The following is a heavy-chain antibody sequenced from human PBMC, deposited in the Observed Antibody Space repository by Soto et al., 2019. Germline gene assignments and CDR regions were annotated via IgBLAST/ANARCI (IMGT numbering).Heavy chain of an antibody. D-gene: IGHD1-1*01. CDR2: IYATGNT. J-gene: IGHJ5*02. CDR1: GASISGFY. V-gene: IGHV4-4*07. CDR3: VRDGTKTLRDWFDP. Sequence: QVQLQESGPGLVKPSETLSLTCTVSGASISGFYWSWIRKSAGKGLEWIGRIYATGNTDYNPSLKSRVLVSVDTSTKKCSLKLRSVTAADTAVYYCVRDGTKTLRDWFDPWGQGISVTVSS.